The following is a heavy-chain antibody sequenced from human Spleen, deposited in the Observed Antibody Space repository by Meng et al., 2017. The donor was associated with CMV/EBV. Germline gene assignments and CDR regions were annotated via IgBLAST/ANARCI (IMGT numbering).Heavy chain of an antibody. CDR1: GYKFSAYW. J-gene: IGHJ4*02. CDR3: ARRFSPKHPLDY. V-gene: IGHV5-51*01. Sequence: FQGSGYKFSAYWIGWVRQKPGEGLELVGIIYPGDSHTLYSPSFQGRVTISADKSISTAYLQWSSLKASDTAMYYCARRFSPKHPLDYWGQGTLVTVSS. CDR2: IYPGDSHT. D-gene: IGHD3-16*01.